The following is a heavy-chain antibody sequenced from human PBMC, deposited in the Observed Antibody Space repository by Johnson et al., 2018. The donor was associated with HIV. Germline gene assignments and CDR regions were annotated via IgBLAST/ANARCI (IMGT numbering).Heavy chain of an antibody. CDR1: GFTFSNYG. D-gene: IGHD3-10*01. CDR2: IRNDGSNK. Sequence: QVQLVESGGGVVQPGESLRLSCAASGFTFSNYGMHWVRQAPGKGLEWVAFIRNDGSNKYYADSVKGRFTISRDNSRNTLYLQMSNLRTEETAVYYCARSRGPMRKDAFDIWGQGTKVTVSS. J-gene: IGHJ3*02. V-gene: IGHV3-30*02. CDR3: ARSRGPMRKDAFDI.